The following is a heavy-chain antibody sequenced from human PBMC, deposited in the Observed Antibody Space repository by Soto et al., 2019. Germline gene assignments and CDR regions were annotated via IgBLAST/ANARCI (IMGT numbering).Heavy chain of an antibody. J-gene: IGHJ6*02. CDR1: GYTFTSYG. D-gene: IGHD2-2*01. CDR3: ARDRESNLVVPAATILNYGMDV. Sequence: ASVKVSCKASGYTFTSYGISWVRQAPGQGLEWMGWISAYNGNTNYAQKLQGRVTMTTDTSTSTAYMELRSLRSDDTAVYYCARDRESNLVVPAATILNYGMDVWGQGTTVTVSS. V-gene: IGHV1-18*01. CDR2: ISAYNGNT.